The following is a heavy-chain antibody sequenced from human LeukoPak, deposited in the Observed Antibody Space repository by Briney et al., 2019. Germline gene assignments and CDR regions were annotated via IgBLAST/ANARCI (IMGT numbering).Heavy chain of an antibody. J-gene: IGHJ4*02. CDR2: INPSGGST. V-gene: IGHV1-46*01. Sequence: GASVKVSCKASGYTFTSYYMHWVRQAPGQGLEWMGIINPSGGSTSYAQKFQGRVTMTRDTSTSTVYMELSSLRSGDTAVYYCASPLGWDREGGDYWGQGTLVTVSS. CDR1: GYTFTSYY. CDR3: ASPLGWDREGGDY. D-gene: IGHD1-26*01.